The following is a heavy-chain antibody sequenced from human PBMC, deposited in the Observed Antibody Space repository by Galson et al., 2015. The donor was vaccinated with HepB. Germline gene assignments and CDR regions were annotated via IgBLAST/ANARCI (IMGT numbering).Heavy chain of an antibody. Sequence: SLRLSCAASGFTFSSYGMHWVRQAPGKGLEWVAVIWYDGSNKYYVDSVKGRFTISRDNSKNTLYPQMNSLRAEDTAVYYCARDTYSGSFHPTVLYWGQGTLVTVSS. D-gene: IGHD1-26*01. V-gene: IGHV3-33*08. CDR1: GFTFSSYG. CDR2: IWYDGSNK. CDR3: ARDTYSGSFHPTVLY. J-gene: IGHJ4*02.